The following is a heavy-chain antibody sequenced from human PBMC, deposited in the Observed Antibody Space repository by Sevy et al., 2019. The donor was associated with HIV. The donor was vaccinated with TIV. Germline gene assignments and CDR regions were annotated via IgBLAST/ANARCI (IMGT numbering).Heavy chain of an antibody. Sequence: ASVKVSCKTSGYSFNMYGISWVRQAPGQGLEWMGWISAYTGDTDYRQMFRGRVTMTIDASTNTAYMELRRLTSDDTAVYYCARHRPQGVVIIPGSGYHYGADFWGQGTMVTVSS. CDR1: GYSFNMYG. CDR3: ARHRPQGVVIIPGSGYHYGADF. D-gene: IGHD3-3*01. J-gene: IGHJ6*02. V-gene: IGHV1-18*01. CDR2: ISAYTGDT.